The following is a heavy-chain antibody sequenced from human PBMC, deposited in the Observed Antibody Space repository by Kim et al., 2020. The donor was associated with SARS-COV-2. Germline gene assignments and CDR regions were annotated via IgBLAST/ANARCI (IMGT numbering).Heavy chain of an antibody. J-gene: IGHJ6*02. D-gene: IGHD3-3*01. Sequence: ASVKVSCKASGYSFNNYYMHWVRQAPGQGLEWMGLINPSGGSTSYPQKLRGRVTVTRDTSMSTVYMELRSLRSEEDTATYFCARGILQSLEWPGYMDVWGQGTTATVSS. CDR1: GYSFNNYY. CDR2: INPSGGST. V-gene: IGHV1-46*02. CDR3: ARGILQSLEWPGYMDV.